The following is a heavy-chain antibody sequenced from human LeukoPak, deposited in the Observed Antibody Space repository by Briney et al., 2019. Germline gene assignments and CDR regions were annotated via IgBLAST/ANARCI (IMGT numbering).Heavy chain of an antibody. CDR1: GFTFSSYW. CDR3: ARGSDYYYFDS. CDR2: IKQDGSEK. Sequence: GGSLRLSCAASGFTFSSYWMSWVRQAPGKGLEWVANIKQDGSEKYYVDSVKGRFTISRDNSKNTLSLQMSSLRVEDTAVYYCARGSDYYYFDSWGQGTLVTVSS. V-gene: IGHV3-7*03. J-gene: IGHJ4*02. D-gene: IGHD4-17*01.